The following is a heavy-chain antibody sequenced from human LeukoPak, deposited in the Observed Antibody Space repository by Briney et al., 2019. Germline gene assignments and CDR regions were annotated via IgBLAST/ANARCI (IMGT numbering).Heavy chain of an antibody. J-gene: IGHJ4*02. CDR1: GYTFTTYH. CDR3: ARGSSGYYPVDY. V-gene: IGHV1-46*01. CDR2: INPSGGST. D-gene: IGHD3-22*01. Sequence: ASVKVSCKASGYTFTTYHMHWVRQAPGQGLEWMGIINPSGGSTNYAQKFQGRVTITADESTSTAYMELSSLRSEDTAVYYCARGSSGYYPVDYWGQGTLVTVSS.